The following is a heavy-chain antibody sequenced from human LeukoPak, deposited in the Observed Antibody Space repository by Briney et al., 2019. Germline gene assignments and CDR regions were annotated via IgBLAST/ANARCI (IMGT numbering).Heavy chain of an antibody. Sequence: SETLSLTCTVSGGSINSYYWSWIRQPPGKGLEWIGYIYNSETINYNPSLTSRVTISLDTSKNQVSLKLTSVTAADTAVYYCARECSITTCYMLHYWGQGTLVTVSS. CDR2: IYNSETI. CDR1: GGSINSYY. V-gene: IGHV4-59*01. J-gene: IGHJ4*02. D-gene: IGHD2-2*02. CDR3: ARECSITTCYMLHY.